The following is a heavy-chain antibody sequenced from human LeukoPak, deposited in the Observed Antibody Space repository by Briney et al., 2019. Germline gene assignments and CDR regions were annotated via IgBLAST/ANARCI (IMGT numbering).Heavy chain of an antibody. D-gene: IGHD5-24*01. V-gene: IGHV3-21*01. CDR2: ISSSSSYI. Sequence: GGSLRLSCAASGFTFSSYSMNWVRQAPGKGLEWVSSISSSSSYIYYADSVKGRFTISRDNSKNTLYLQMNSLRAEDTAVYYCAKDRGEMATTGYWGQGTLVTVSS. CDR3: AKDRGEMATTGY. CDR1: GFTFSSYS. J-gene: IGHJ4*02.